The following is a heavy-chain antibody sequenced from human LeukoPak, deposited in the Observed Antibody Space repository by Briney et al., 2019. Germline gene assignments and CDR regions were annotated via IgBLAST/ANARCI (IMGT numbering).Heavy chain of an antibody. D-gene: IGHD3-22*01. CDR2: IKLDGSEK. J-gene: IGHJ3*02. CDR1: GFTFSSYW. CDR3: ARPDYYDSSGYSPDAFVI. Sequence: GGSLRLSCAASGFTFSSYWMSWVRQAPGKGLEWVAKIKLDGSEKYYVDSVKGRFTISRDNAKNSLYLQMNSLRAEDTAVYYCARPDYYDSSGYSPDAFVIWGQGTMVTVSS. V-gene: IGHV3-7*01.